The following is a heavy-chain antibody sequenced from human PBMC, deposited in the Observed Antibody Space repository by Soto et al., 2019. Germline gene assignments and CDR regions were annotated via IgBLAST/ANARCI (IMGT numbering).Heavy chain of an antibody. CDR2: ISSSSSYI. D-gene: IGHD2-15*01. CDR1: GFTFSSYS. CDR3: ARVVCSGGSCYRPGAEMDV. J-gene: IGHJ6*02. Sequence: GGSLRLSCAASGFTFSSYSMNWVRQAPGKGLEWVSSISSSSSYIYYADSVKGRFTISRDNAKNSLYLQMNSLRAEDTAVYYCARVVCSGGSCYRPGAEMDVWGQGTTVTVSS. V-gene: IGHV3-21*01.